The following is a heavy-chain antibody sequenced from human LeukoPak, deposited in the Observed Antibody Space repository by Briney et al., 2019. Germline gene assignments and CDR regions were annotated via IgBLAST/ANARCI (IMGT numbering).Heavy chain of an antibody. CDR3: ARAGPIDY. V-gene: IGHV3-53*01. CDR2: IYSGGST. J-gene: IGHJ4*02. CDR1: GFIVSGKY. Sequence: GGSLRLSCAASGFIVSGKYMSWVRQAPGKGLEWVSVIYSGGSTYYAASVEGRFTISRDNSKNTVYLQMNNLKVDDTAVYYCARAGPIDYWGQGTLVTVSS.